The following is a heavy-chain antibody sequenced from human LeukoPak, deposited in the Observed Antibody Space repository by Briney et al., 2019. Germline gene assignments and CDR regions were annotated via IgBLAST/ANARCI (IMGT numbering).Heavy chain of an antibody. CDR3: AIYEDGSGINYWYFDL. V-gene: IGHV4-4*02. CDR1: GGSISSSNW. D-gene: IGHD3-10*01. CDR2: IYHSGGP. J-gene: IGHJ2*01. Sequence: SETLSLTCAVSGGSISSSNWWSWARQPPGKGLEWIGEIYHSGGPTYTPPLKGGVPISVDKSKNHFSLKLSSVTAADTAVYYCAIYEDGSGINYWYFDLWGRGTLVTVSS.